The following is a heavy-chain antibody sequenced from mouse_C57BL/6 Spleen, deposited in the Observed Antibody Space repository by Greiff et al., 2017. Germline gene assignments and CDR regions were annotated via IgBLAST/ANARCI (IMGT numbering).Heavy chain of an antibody. CDR1: GYTFTSYW. J-gene: IGHJ3*01. Sequence: VQLQQPGAELVRPGSSVKLSCKASGYTFTSYWMHWVKQRPIQGLEWIGNIDPSDSETHYNQKFKDKATLTVDKSSSTAYMQLSSLTSEDSAVYYCASGYYDYGWFAYWGQGTLVTVSA. CDR2: IDPSDSET. D-gene: IGHD2-4*01. CDR3: ASGYYDYGWFAY. V-gene: IGHV1-52*01.